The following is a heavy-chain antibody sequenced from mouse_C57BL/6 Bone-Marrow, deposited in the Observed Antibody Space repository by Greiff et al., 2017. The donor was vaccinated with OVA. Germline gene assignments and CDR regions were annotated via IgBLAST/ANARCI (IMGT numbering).Heavy chain of an antibody. CDR1: GYTFTSYW. CDR3: ARWGYGSSYVWYFDV. J-gene: IGHJ1*03. D-gene: IGHD1-1*01. Sequence: QVQLQQPGAELVRPGSSVKLSCKASGYTFTSYWMHWVKQRPIQGLEWIGNIDPSDSETHYNQKFKDKATLTVDKSSSTAYMPLRRLTSEDSAVDYGARWGYGSSYVWYFDVWGTGTTVTVSS. CDR2: IDPSDSET. V-gene: IGHV1-52*01.